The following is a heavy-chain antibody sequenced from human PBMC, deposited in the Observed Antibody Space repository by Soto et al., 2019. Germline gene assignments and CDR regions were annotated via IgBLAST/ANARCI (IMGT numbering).Heavy chain of an antibody. V-gene: IGHV3-21*01. D-gene: IGHD2-21*01. CDR3: VRSGTARLLRHSWFDT. Sequence: EVQLVESGGGLVKPGGSLRLSCAASGFTFNTYDMNWVRQAPGKGLEWVSSITTSSAYLYYADSLKGRITISRDNAENSLFLQMNSLRAEDTAVYYCVRSGTARLLRHSWFDTWGQGTLVTVSS. CDR1: GFTFNTYD. J-gene: IGHJ5*02. CDR2: ITTSSAYL.